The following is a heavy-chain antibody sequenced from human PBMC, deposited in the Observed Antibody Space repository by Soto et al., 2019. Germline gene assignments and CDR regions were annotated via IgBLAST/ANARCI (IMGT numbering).Heavy chain of an antibody. CDR1: GGSISSSSYY. J-gene: IGHJ5*02. Sequence: QLQLQESGPGLVKPSETLSLTCTVSGGSISSSSYYWGWIRQPPGKGLEWIGSIYYSGSTYYNPSLKSRVTISVDTSKNQFSLKLSSVTAADTAVYYCARVVVVPANWFDPWGQGTQVTVSS. CDR3: ARVVVVPANWFDP. CDR2: IYYSGST. V-gene: IGHV4-39*01. D-gene: IGHD2-2*01.